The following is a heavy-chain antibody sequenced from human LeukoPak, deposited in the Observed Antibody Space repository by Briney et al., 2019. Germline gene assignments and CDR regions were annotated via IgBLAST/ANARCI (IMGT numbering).Heavy chain of an antibody. J-gene: IGHJ4*02. V-gene: IGHV4-59*08. Sequence: SETLSLTCTVSGGSISSYYWSWIRQPPGKGLEWIGYIYYSGNTNYNPSLKSRVTISVDTSKIQFSLNLSSVTAADTAVYYCARHRVVGTFLIDYWGQGTLVTVSS. CDR3: ARHRVVGTFLIDY. CDR1: GGSISSYY. D-gene: IGHD6-19*01. CDR2: IYYSGNT.